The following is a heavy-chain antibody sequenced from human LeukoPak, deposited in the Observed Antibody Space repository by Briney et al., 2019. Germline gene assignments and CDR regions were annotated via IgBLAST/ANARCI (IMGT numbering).Heavy chain of an antibody. Sequence: PGGSLRLSCATSGLTVSSNYMTWVRQAPGKWLEWVSVIYSGGSIYYEDSVKGRFTISRDNPKNTVYLQMHNLRAEDTAVYYCARVGYSGYDYYYYNSMDVWGKGTTVTVSS. CDR2: IYSGGSI. D-gene: IGHD5-12*01. CDR1: GLTVSSNY. V-gene: IGHV3-53*01. CDR3: ARVGYSGYDYYYYNSMDV. J-gene: IGHJ6*03.